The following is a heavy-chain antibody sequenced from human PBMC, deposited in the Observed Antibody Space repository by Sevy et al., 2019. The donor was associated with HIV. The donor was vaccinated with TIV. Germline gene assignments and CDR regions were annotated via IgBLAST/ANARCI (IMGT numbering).Heavy chain of an antibody. J-gene: IGHJ3*02. D-gene: IGHD3-22*01. CDR3: ARDNYHSSGYHPGRAFDI. Sequence: ASVKVSCKASGYTFTSYYMHWVRQAPGQGLEWMGIINPSGGSTSYAQKFQGRVTMTRDTSTSTVYMELSSLRSEDTAVYYCARDNYHSSGYHPGRAFDIWGQGTMVTVSS. CDR1: GYTFTSYY. V-gene: IGHV1-46*01. CDR2: INPSGGST.